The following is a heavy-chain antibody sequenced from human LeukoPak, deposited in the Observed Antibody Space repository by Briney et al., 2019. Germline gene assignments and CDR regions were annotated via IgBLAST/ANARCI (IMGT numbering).Heavy chain of an antibody. D-gene: IGHD3-22*01. Sequence: SETLSLTCTVSGGSISSGGYYWSWIRQHPGKGLEWIGYIYYSGSTYYNPSLKGRVTISVDTSKNQFSLKLSSVTAADTAVYYCAREAPYYYDSSGSKLQVANAFDIWGQGTMVTVSS. CDR3: AREAPYYYDSSGSKLQVANAFDI. V-gene: IGHV4-31*03. CDR2: IYYSGST. J-gene: IGHJ3*02. CDR1: GGSISSGGYY.